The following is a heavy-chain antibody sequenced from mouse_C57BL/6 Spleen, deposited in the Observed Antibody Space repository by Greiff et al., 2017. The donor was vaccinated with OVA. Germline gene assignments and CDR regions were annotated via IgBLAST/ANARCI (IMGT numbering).Heavy chain of an antibody. CDR1: GYTFTSYW. CDR3: ARGGITTAVATGDY. D-gene: IGHD1-1*01. CDR2: IDPSDSYT. Sequence: VQLQQPGAELVRPGTSVKLSCKASGYTFTSYWMHWVKQRPGQGLEWIGVIDPSDSYTNYNQKFKGKATLTVDTSSSTAYMQLSSLTSEDSAVYYCARGGITTAVATGDYWGQGTTLTVSS. J-gene: IGHJ2*01. V-gene: IGHV1-59*01.